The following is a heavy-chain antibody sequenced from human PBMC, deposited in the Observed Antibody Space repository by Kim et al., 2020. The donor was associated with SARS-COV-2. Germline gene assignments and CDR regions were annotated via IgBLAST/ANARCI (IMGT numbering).Heavy chain of an antibody. V-gene: IGHV3-23*01. CDR3: AKSSGYCAAREVVVIECPGDFDY. Sequence: GGSLRLSCAASGFTFSSYAMSWVRQAPGKGLEWVSAISGSGGSTYYADSVKGRFTISRDNSKNTLYLQMNSLRAEDTAVYYCAKSSGYCAAREVVVIECPGDFDYWGQGTLVTVSS. D-gene: IGHD3-22*01. CDR1: GFTFSSYA. CDR2: ISGSGGST. J-gene: IGHJ4*02.